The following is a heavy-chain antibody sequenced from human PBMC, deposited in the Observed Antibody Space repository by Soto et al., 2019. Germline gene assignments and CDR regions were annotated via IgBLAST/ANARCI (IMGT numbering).Heavy chain of an antibody. D-gene: IGHD5-12*01. CDR3: ARSAKKTWLPDF. V-gene: IGHV1-3*01. J-gene: IGHJ1*01. CDR2: INAGNGNT. Sequence: ASVKVSCKASGFSFIDYSILWVRQAPGQSLEWLGWINAGNGNTKYSHKFQDGVTITSDTSATTTYMELRSLRSEDTAVFYCARSAKKTWLPDFWGQRTLVTVSS. CDR1: GFSFIDYS.